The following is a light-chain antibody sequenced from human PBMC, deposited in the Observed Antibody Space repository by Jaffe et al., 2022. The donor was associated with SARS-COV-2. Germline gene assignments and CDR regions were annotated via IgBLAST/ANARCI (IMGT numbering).Light chain of an antibody. Sequence: DIQMTQSPSSLSASVGDRVTITCRASQGIRNDLNWYQQKPGKAPTRLIYTTSSLQSGVPSRFSGSGSGTEFTLTISSLQPEDFATYYCLQYSNFPNTFGQGTKLEIK. CDR2: TTS. V-gene: IGKV1-17*01. CDR1: QGIRND. CDR3: LQYSNFPNT. J-gene: IGKJ2*01.